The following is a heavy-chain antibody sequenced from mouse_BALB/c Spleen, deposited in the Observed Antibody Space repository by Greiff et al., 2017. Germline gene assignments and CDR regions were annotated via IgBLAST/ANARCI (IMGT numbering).Heavy chain of an antibody. CDR2: ISSGSSTI. CDR1: GFTFSSFG. Sequence: EVKLMESGGGLVQPGGSRKLSCAASGFTFSSFGMHWVRQAPEKGLEWVAYISSGSSTIYYADTVKGRFTISRDNPKNTLFLQMTSLRSEDTAMYYCARSVWDGYFDYWGQGTTLTVSS. CDR3: ARSVWDGYFDY. V-gene: IGHV5-17*02. D-gene: IGHD4-1*01. J-gene: IGHJ2*01.